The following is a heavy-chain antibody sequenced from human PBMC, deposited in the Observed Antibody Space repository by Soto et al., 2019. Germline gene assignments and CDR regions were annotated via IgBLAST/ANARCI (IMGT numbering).Heavy chain of an antibody. CDR2: IHYSGST. CDR1: GGSVNIGTYY. CDR3: ARGMAVTGHNLDY. D-gene: IGHD6-19*01. V-gene: IGHV4-61*01. Sequence: SETLSLTCTVPGGSVNIGTYYWSWIRQPPGKGLEWIGFIHYSGSTNYNPSLKGRVTMSVDTSKNQFFLKLSSVTAADTAVYYCARGMAVTGHNLDYWGQGNLVTVSS. J-gene: IGHJ4*02.